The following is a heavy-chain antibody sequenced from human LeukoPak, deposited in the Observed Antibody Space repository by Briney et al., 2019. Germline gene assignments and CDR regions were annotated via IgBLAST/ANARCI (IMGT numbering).Heavy chain of an antibody. CDR1: GFTFSSYG. Sequence: GGSLRLSCVASGFTFSSYGMHWVRQAPGKGLEWVAVIWCDGSNDYYADSVKGRFTVSRDNSMDTLYLQMNSLRPEDTAVYYCARGGRWFGELLFDAFDIWGQGTVVTVSS. J-gene: IGHJ3*02. V-gene: IGHV3-33*01. D-gene: IGHD3-10*01. CDR3: ARGGRWFGELLFDAFDI. CDR2: IWCDGSND.